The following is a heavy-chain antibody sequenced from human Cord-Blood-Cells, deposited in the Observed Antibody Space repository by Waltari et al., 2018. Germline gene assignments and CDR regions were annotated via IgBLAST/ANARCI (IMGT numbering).Heavy chain of an antibody. J-gene: IGHJ4*02. D-gene: IGHD2-15*01. CDR1: TELS. CDR3: AAEYCSGGSCEYYFDY. CDR2: FDPEDGET. Sequence: TELSMHWVRQAPGKGLEWMGGFDPEDGETIYAQKFQGRVTMTEDTSTDTAYMELSSLRSEDTAVYYCAAEYCSGGSCEYYFDYWGQGTLVTVSS. V-gene: IGHV1-24*01.